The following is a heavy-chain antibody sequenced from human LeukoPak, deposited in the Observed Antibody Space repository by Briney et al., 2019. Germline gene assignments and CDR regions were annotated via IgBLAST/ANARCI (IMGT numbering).Heavy chain of an antibody. CDR2: ISSSSSYI. V-gene: IGHV3-21*01. J-gene: IGHJ4*02. CDR3: ARVVSRKYSSSWYFDY. D-gene: IGHD6-13*01. CDR1: GFTFSSYS. Sequence: GGSLRLSCAASGFTFSSYSMNWVRQAPGKGLEWVSSISSSSSYIYYADSVKGRFTISRDNAKNPLYLQMNSLRAEDTAVYYCARVVSRKYSSSWYFDYWGQGTLVTVSS.